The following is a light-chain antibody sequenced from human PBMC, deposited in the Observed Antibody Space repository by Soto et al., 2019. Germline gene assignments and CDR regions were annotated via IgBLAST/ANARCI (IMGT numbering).Light chain of an antibody. J-gene: IGLJ1*01. CDR2: EVS. CDR3: SSYTSSTTYV. Sequence: QSALTQPASVSGSPGQSITISCTGTSSDVGAYNYVSWYQQHPGKAPKLIIYEVSNRPAGVSNRFSGSKSGNTASLTISGLQAEDEADYHCSSYTSSTTYVLATGTKV. CDR1: SSDVGAYNY. V-gene: IGLV2-14*01.